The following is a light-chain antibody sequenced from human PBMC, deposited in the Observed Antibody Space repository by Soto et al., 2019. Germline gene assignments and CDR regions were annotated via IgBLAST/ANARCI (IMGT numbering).Light chain of an antibody. CDR3: QQYNSYPYT. CDR1: QSISSW. CDR2: DAS. J-gene: IGKJ2*01. Sequence: DIQMTQSPSTLSASVGDRVTITCRASQSISSWLAWYQQKPGKAPKLLIYDASSLESGVPSRFSGRGSATEFTLTISSLQPDDFATYYCQQYNSYPYTFGQGTKLEIK. V-gene: IGKV1-5*01.